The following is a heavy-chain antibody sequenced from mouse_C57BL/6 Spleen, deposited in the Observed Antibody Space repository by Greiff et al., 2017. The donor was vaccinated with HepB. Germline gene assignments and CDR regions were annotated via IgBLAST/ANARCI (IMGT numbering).Heavy chain of an antibody. CDR1: GYTFTSYG. Sequence: VKLMESGAELARPGASVKLSCKASGYTFTSYGISWVKQRTGQGLEWIGEIYPRSGNTYYNEKFKGKATLTADKSSSTAYMELRSLTSEDSAVYFCAPITTVVADYWGQGTTLTVSS. CDR3: APITTVVADY. V-gene: IGHV1-81*01. D-gene: IGHD1-1*01. J-gene: IGHJ2*01. CDR2: IYPRSGNT.